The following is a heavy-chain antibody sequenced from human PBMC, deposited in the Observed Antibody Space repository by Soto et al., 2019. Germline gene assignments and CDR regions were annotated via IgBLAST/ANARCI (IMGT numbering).Heavy chain of an antibody. D-gene: IGHD3-16*01. V-gene: IGHV4-34*01. Sequence: LSLTCAVYGGSFSGYYWSWIRQPPGKGLEWIGEINHSGSTNYNPSLKSRVTISVDTSKNQFSLKLSSVTAADTAVYYCARRGEGYYYYYGMDVWGQGTTVTVSS. CDR3: ARRGEGYYYYYGMDV. CDR1: GGSFSGYY. J-gene: IGHJ6*02. CDR2: INHSGST.